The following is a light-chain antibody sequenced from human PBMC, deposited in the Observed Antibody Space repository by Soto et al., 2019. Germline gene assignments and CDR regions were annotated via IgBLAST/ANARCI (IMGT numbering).Light chain of an antibody. J-gene: IGLJ1*01. Sequence: HSVLTQPASVSGSPGQSITISRTGTSHDIGNGYDSVSWYQQHPGKAPKLIIYDVVNRPSGVSSRFSGSKSGNTASLTISGLQAEDEADYYCCSYTTNIAPYVFGTGTKVTVL. CDR1: SHDIGNGYDS. V-gene: IGLV2-14*03. CDR2: DVV. CDR3: CSYTTNIAPYV.